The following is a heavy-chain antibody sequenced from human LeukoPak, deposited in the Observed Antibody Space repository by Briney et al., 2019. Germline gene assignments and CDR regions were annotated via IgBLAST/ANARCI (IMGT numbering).Heavy chain of an antibody. V-gene: IGHV3-23*01. CDR3: ARDLGSYSSGWYMGFDY. CDR2: ISGSGFST. Sequence: GGSLRLSCAASGFTFSSYAISWVRQAPGKGLEWVSAISGSGFSTYYADSVRGRFTISRDNSKNSLYLQMNSLRAEDTAIYYCARDLGSYSSGWYMGFDYWGQGTLVTVSS. J-gene: IGHJ4*02. D-gene: IGHD6-19*01. CDR1: GFTFSSYA.